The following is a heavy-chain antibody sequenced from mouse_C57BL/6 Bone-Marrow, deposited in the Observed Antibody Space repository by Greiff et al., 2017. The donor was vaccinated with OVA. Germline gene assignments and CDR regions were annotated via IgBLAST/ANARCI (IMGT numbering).Heavy chain of an antibody. D-gene: IGHD1-1*02. V-gene: IGHV1-54*01. CDR2: INPGSGGT. Sequence: VQLVESGAELVRPGTSVKVSCKASGYAFTNYLIEWVKQRPGQGLEWIGVINPGSGGTNYNEKFKGKATLTADKSSSTAYMQLSSLTSEDSAVDVCARDPWYYGGFDYWGQGTMVTVSA. CDR1: GYAFTNYL. CDR3: ARDPWYYGGFDY. J-gene: IGHJ3*01.